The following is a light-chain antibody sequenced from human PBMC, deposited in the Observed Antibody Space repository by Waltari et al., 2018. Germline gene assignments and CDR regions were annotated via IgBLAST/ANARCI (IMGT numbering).Light chain of an antibody. J-gene: IGKJ2*01. V-gene: IGKV3-15*01. CDR1: QSVSSN. CDR3: QQYNLWPPYT. CDR2: GAS. Sequence: EIVMTQSPATLSVSPGDRATLSCRASQSVSSNLAWYQQKPGQAPRLLIYGASTRATGIPARFSGSGSGTEFTLTISSLQSEDFAVYYCQQYNLWPPYTFGQGTKLEIK.